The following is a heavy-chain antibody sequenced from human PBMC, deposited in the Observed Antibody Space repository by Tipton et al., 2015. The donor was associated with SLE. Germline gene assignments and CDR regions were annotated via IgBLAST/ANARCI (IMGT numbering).Heavy chain of an antibody. CDR2: IYYSGGT. CDR3: ARHDSDGRFDP. Sequence: TLSLTCTVSGGSISSSSYYWGWIRQPPGKGLEWIGSIYYSGGTYYNPSLKSRVTLSIDTSKNQFSLNVNSLTAADTAVYYCARHDSDGRFDPWGQGTLVTVSS. J-gene: IGHJ5*02. CDR1: GGSISSSSYY. D-gene: IGHD3-22*01. V-gene: IGHV4-39*01.